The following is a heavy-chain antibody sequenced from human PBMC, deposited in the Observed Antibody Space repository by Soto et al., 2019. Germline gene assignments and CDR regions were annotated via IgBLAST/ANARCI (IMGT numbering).Heavy chain of an antibody. CDR2: ISAYNGNT. Sequence: QVQLVQSGAEVKKPGASVKVSCKASGYTFTNYGISWVRQAPGQGLEWMGWISAYNGNTKYAQKLQGRVTMTTDTATSTAYMGLTSRRSDDTAGYYGSRGVASGSYYNEHNWFDTWGQGTLVTVSS. V-gene: IGHV1-18*01. D-gene: IGHD3-10*01. J-gene: IGHJ5*02. CDR3: SRGVASGSYYNEHNWFDT. CDR1: GYTFTNYG.